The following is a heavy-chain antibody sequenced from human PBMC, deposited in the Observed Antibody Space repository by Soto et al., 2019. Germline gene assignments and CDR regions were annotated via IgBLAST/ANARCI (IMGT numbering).Heavy chain of an antibody. D-gene: IGHD2-2*01. CDR1: GFTFSSFA. CDR3: AKGAAPAAATTGIDY. CDR2: ISGSSGST. V-gene: IGHV3-23*01. J-gene: IGHJ4*02. Sequence: EVQLLESGGGLVQPGGSLRLSCAASGFTFSSFAMSWVRQAPGKGLEWVSFISGSSGSTYYADSVKGRFTISRDNSKNTLYLQMNSLRAEDTAVYYCAKGAAPAAATTGIDYWGQGTLVTVSS.